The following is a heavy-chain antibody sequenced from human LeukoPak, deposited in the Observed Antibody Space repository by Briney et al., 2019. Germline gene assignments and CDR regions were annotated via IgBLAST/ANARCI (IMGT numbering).Heavy chain of an antibody. J-gene: IGHJ4*02. Sequence: EGSLRLSCAASGFTFSSYGIHWVRQAPGMGLEWVAVIWYDGSNKYYADSVKGRFTISRDNSKNTMYLQMNSLRVGDTAVYYCARDLTHYFDYWGQGTLVTVS. V-gene: IGHV3-33*01. CDR3: ARDLTHYFDY. CDR1: GFTFSSYG. CDR2: IWYDGSNK.